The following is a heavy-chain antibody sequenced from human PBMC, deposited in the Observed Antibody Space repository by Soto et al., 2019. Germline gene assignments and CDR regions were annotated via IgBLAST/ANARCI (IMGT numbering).Heavy chain of an antibody. CDR2: IIPIFGTA. CDR3: ARVGITMVRGVIGPYYYYGMDV. V-gene: IGHV1-69*01. J-gene: IGHJ6*02. D-gene: IGHD3-10*01. CDR1: GGTFSSYA. Sequence: QVQLVQSGAEVQKPGSSVKVSCKASGGTFSSYAISWVRQAPGQGLEWMGGIIPIFGTANYAQKFQGRVTITADESTSTAYMELSSLRSEDTAVYYCARVGITMVRGVIGPYYYYGMDVWGQGTTVTVSS.